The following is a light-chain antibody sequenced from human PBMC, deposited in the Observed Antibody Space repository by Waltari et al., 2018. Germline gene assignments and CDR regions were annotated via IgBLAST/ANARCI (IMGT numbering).Light chain of an antibody. V-gene: IGLV2-23*01. CDR2: EGS. Sequence: QSALTQPASVSGSPGQSITISCTGTSSGVGHNYFVSWYQHHPGKSPKLIIYEGSKRPSGISSRCSCFRAENMASLTLSGLQDEDEADYYCCSYATYSPVLLGGGTKLTVL. CDR1: SSGVGHNYF. J-gene: IGLJ2*01. CDR3: CSYATYSPVL.